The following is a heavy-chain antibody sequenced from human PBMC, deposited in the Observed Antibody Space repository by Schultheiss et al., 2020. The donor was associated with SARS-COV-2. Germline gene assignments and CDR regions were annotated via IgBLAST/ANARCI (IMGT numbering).Heavy chain of an antibody. J-gene: IGHJ4*02. Sequence: ASVKVSCKASGYTFTGYYMHWVRQAPGQGLEWMGWINPNSGGTNYAQKFQGRVTLTRDTSISTAYMELSRLRSDDTAVYYCARNGDYYDSSGTTFDYWGQGTLVTVSS. D-gene: IGHD3-22*01. CDR2: INPNSGGT. CDR1: GYTFTGYY. CDR3: ARNGDYYDSSGTTFDY. V-gene: IGHV1-2*02.